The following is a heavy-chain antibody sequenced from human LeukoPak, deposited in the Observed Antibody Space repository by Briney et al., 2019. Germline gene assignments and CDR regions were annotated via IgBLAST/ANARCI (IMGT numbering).Heavy chain of an antibody. D-gene: IGHD5-18*01. J-gene: IGHJ5*02. CDR1: GYTFTGYY. CDR2: IIPIFGTA. CDR3: ARLGYSYGYVWFDP. V-gene: IGHV1-69*13. Sequence: GASVKVSCKASGYTFTGYYMHWVRQAPGQGLEWMGGIIPIFGTANYAQKFQGRVTITADESTSTAYMELSSLRSEDTAVYYCARLGYSYGYVWFDPWGQGTLVTVSS.